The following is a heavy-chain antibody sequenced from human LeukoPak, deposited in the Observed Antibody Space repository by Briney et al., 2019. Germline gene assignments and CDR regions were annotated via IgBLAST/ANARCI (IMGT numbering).Heavy chain of an antibody. V-gene: IGHV3-9*01. D-gene: IGHD1-26*01. Sequence: GGSLRLSCAASGFTFDDYAMHWVRQAPGKGLEWVSGISWNSGSIGYADSVKGRFTISRDNSKNTLYLQMNSLRAEDTAVYYCGREEGYYYMDVWGKGTTVTVSS. CDR2: ISWNSGSI. J-gene: IGHJ6*03. CDR3: GREEGYYYMDV. CDR1: GFTFDDYA.